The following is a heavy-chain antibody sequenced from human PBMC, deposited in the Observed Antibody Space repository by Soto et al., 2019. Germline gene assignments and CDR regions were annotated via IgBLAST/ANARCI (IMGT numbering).Heavy chain of an antibody. CDR3: ARDQGADSGGNYPPQWYYGMDV. Sequence: PSETLSLTCTVSGGSISSGGYYWSWIRQHPGKGLEWIGYIYYSGSTYYNPSLKSRVTISVDTSKNQFSLKLSSVTAADTAVYYCARDQGADSGGNYPPQWYYGMDVWGQGTTVTVSS. D-gene: IGHD4-4*01. CDR1: GGSISSGGYY. J-gene: IGHJ6*02. CDR2: IYYSGST. V-gene: IGHV4-31*03.